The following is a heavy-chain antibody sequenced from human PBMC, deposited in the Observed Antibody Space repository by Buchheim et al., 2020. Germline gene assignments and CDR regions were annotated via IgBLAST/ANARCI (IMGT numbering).Heavy chain of an antibody. CDR2: IYYSGST. CDR1: GGSISSGDSY. J-gene: IGHJ4*02. V-gene: IGHV4-30-4*01. Sequence: QVQLQESGPGLVKPSQPLSLTCTVSGGSISSGDSYWSWIRHPPGKGLECIGYIYYSGSTYYNPSLKSRVTISVETSKNQFSLKLSAVTAADTAVYYCASEKYSSSSTPGHLGWWGQGTL. D-gene: IGHD6-6*01. CDR3: ASEKYSSSSTPGHLGW.